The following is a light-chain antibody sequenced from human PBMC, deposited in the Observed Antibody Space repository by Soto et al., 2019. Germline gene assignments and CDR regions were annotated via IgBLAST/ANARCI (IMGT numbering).Light chain of an antibody. J-gene: IGLJ3*02. CDR3: GTCDLSLSTGV. V-gene: IGLV1-51*02. CDR2: EDD. CDR1: SSNIGRKS. Sequence: QSVLTQPPSVSAAPGQKVTISCSGSSSNIGRKSVSWYQQFPGTVPKLLIYEDDKRPSGIPDRFSGSKSGTSATLAITGLQTGDEADYHCGTCDLSLSTGVFGGGIKLTVL.